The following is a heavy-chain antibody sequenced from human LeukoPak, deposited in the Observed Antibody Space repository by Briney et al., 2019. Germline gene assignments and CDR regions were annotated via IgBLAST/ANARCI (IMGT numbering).Heavy chain of an antibody. D-gene: IGHD6-13*01. V-gene: IGHV3-7*01. Sequence: GGSLRLSCAASGFTFSSYWMSWVRQAPGKGLEWVANIKQDGSEKYYVDSVKGRFTISRDNAKNSLYLQMNSLRAEDTAVYYCARDRGGGAAAFDYWGQGTLVTVSS. J-gene: IGHJ4*02. CDR3: ARDRGGGAAAFDY. CDR1: GFTFSSYW. CDR2: IKQDGSEK.